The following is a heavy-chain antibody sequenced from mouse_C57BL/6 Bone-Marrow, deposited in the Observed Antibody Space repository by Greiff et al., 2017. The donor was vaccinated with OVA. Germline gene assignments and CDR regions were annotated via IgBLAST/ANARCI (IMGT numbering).Heavy chain of an antibody. Sequence: VQLQQPGAELVMPGASVKLSCKASGYTFTSYWMHWVKQRPGQGLEWIGEIDPSDSYTNYNQKFQGKSTLTVDKSSSSAYMQRSSLTSEDSAVYYCAREGIYYYGSSPWDYWGQGTAVTVSS. CDR3: AREGIYYYGSSPWDY. J-gene: IGHJ4*01. D-gene: IGHD1-1*01. V-gene: IGHV1-69*01. CDR1: GYTFTSYW. CDR2: IDPSDSYT.